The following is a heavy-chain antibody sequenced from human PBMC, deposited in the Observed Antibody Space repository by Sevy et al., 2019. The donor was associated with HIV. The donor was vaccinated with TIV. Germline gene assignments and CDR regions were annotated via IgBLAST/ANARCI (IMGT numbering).Heavy chain of an antibody. CDR3: ARGGGLTDYGMDV. CDR1: GGSISPYY. CDR2: MYYSGSI. J-gene: IGHJ6*02. V-gene: IGHV4-59*01. D-gene: IGHD3-16*01. Sequence: SETLSLTCTVSGGSISPYYCNWIRQPPGKGLEWIGYMYYSGSIKYNPSFKSRVTISADTSKNQCSVKRTSVTAADTAVYYCARGGGLTDYGMDVWGQGTTVTVSS.